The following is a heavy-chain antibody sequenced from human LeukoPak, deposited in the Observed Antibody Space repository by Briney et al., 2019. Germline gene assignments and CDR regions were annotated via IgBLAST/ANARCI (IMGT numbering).Heavy chain of an antibody. CDR2: ISKGGST. J-gene: IGHJ4*02. CDR1: GVSISSSY. CDR3: ARDKHNPNCSGGRCYPYFFDS. Sequence: SETLSLTCSVSGVSISSSYWTWIRQPPGKGLECIGYISKGGSTNYNPSLKSRVTISVDTSKNQVSLNLSSVTAADTAVYYCARDKHNPNCSGGRCYPYFFDSWGQGSLVTVSS. D-gene: IGHD2-15*01. V-gene: IGHV4-59*01.